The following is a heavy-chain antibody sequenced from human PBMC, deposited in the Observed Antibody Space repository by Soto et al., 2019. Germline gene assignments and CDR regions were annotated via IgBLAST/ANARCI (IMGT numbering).Heavy chain of an antibody. V-gene: IGHV1-24*01. Sequence: EASVKVSCKVSGYTLTELSMHWVRQAPGKGLEWMGGFDPEDGETIYAQKFQGRVTMTEDTSTDTAYMELSSLRSEDTAVYYCATLTYGSGSYYNALYYWGQGTLVTVSS. D-gene: IGHD3-10*01. CDR2: FDPEDGET. CDR3: ATLTYGSGSYYNALYY. J-gene: IGHJ4*02. CDR1: GYTLTELS.